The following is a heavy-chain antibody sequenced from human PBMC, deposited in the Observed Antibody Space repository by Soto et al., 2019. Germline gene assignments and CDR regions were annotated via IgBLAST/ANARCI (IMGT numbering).Heavy chain of an antibody. CDR2: INPNSGGT. Sequence: ASVGVSCKXSGYTFTGYYMHWVRQAPGQGLEWMGWINPNSGGTNYAQKFQGWVTMTRDTSISTAYMELSRLRSDDTAVYYCARRTTGTTSFYYYYYGMDVWGQGTTVTVSS. V-gene: IGHV1-2*04. J-gene: IGHJ6*02. CDR3: ARRTTGTTSFYYYYYGMDV. CDR1: GYTFTGYY. D-gene: IGHD1-1*01.